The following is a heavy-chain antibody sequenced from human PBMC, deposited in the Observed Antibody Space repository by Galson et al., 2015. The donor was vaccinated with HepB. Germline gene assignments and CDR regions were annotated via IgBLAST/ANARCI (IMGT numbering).Heavy chain of an antibody. J-gene: IGHJ4*02. CDR2: IKQDGSEK. D-gene: IGHD6-13*01. V-gene: IGHV3-7*03. CDR1: GFTFSSYW. CDR3: ARDYSSSWYPFYFDY. Sequence: SLRLSCAASGFTFSSYWMSWVRQAPGKGLEWVANIKQDGSEKYYVDSVKGRFTISRDNAKNSLYLQMNSLRAEDTAVYYCARDYSSSWYPFYFDYWGQGTLVTVSS.